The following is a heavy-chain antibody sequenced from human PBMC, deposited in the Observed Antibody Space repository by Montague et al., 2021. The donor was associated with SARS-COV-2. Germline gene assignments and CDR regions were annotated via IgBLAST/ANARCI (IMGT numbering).Heavy chain of an antibody. V-gene: IGHV4-39*01. D-gene: IGHD2-15*01. Sequence: IYYSGTTYYXSCLKSRVTISVDTSKNQFSLKLRSVTAADTAVDYCARQVGYCSGGSCYGPFDYWGQGTLVTVSS. J-gene: IGHJ4*02. CDR2: IYYSGTT. CDR3: ARQVGYCSGGSCYGPFDY.